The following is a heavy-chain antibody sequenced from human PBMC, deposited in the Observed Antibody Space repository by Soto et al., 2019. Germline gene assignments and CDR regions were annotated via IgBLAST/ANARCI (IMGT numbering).Heavy chain of an antibody. CDR1: GYTFTSYA. CDR3: ARSIVVVTALDY. CDR2: INAGNGNT. V-gene: IGHV1-3*01. J-gene: IGHJ4*02. D-gene: IGHD2-21*02. Sequence: ASVKVSCKASGYTFTSYATHWVRLAPGQRLEWMGWINAGNGNTKYSQKFQGRVTITRDTSASTAYMELSSLRSEDTAVYYCARSIVVVTALDYWGQGTLVTVS.